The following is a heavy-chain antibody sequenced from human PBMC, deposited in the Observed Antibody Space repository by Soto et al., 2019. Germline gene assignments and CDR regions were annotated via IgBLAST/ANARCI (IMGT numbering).Heavy chain of an antibody. CDR1: GFTFSSYA. V-gene: IGHV3-23*01. CDR2: ISGSGGST. J-gene: IGHJ5*02. CDR3: AKSKYDSSGYYAGWFDP. D-gene: IGHD3-22*01. Sequence: PGGSLRLSCAASGFTFSSYAMSWVRQAPGKGLEWVSAISGSGGSTYYADSVKGRFTISRDNSKNTLYLQMNSLRAEDTAVYYCAKSKYDSSGYYAGWFDPWGQGTLVTVSS.